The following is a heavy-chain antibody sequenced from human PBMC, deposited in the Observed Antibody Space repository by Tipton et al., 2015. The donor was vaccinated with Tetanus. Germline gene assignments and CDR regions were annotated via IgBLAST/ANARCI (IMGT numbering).Heavy chain of an antibody. CDR3: ARDRLWFGELSHYYYYGMDV. Sequence: SLRLSCAASGFTFSSYSMNWVCQAPGKGLEWVSYISSSSSTIYYADSVKGRFTISRDNAKNSLYLQMNSLRDEDTAVYYCARDRLWFGELSHYYYYGMDVWGQGTTVTVSS. CDR1: GFTFSSYS. CDR2: ISSSSSTI. V-gene: IGHV3-48*02. J-gene: IGHJ6*02. D-gene: IGHD3-10*01.